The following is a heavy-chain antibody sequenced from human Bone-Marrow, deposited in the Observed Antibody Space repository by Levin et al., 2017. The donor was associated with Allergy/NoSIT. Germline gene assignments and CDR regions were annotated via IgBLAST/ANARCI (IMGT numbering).Heavy chain of an antibody. V-gene: IGHV1-2*02. D-gene: IGHD1-26*01. CDR3: ARDQASYSSWNPDY. J-gene: IGHJ4*02. Sequence: GESLKISCKASGYTLTAYYIHWVRQAPGQGLEWMGWINPKSGGTKYAQKFQGRVTMTRDTSISTVYMEVSRLKSDDTAVYYCARDQASYSSWNPDYWGQGTLVTVSA. CDR2: INPKSGGT. CDR1: GYTLTAYY.